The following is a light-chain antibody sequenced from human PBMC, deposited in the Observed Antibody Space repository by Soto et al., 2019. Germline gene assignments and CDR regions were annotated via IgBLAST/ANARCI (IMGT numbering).Light chain of an antibody. Sequence: DSPMTQSPSSLSESERKRVPITCRASQGIHSWLAWYQQKPGKAPKLLINDASRLESGVPSTFSGSGSGTEFTLTICSLQPDDFATYYCQLYNTFPWTFGQGTKVDI. V-gene: IGKV1-5*01. J-gene: IGKJ1*01. CDR3: QLYNTFPWT. CDR2: DAS. CDR1: QGIHSW.